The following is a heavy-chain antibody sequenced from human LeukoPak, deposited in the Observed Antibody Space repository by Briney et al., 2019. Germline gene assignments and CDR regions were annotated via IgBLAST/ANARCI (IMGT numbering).Heavy chain of an antibody. J-gene: IGHJ6*02. CDR3: ARGLERRPFYYYYGMDV. D-gene: IGHD1-1*01. CDR1: GFTFSSYD. CDR2: IGTAGDT. V-gene: IGHV3-13*01. Sequence: GGSLRLSCAASGFTFSSYDMHWVRQATGKGLEWVSAIGTAGDTYYPGSVKGRFTISRENAKNSLYLQMNSLRAGDTAVYYCARGLERRPFYYYYGMDVWGQGTTVTVSS.